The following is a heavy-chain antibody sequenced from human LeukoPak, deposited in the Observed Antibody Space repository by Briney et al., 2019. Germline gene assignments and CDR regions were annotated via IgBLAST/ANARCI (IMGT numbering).Heavy chain of an antibody. J-gene: IGHJ6*02. CDR1: GYTFTSYY. CDR2: INPSGGST. V-gene: IGHV1-46*01. CDR3: ASTPYPVLEWLFRGDYYYGMDV. D-gene: IGHD3-3*01. Sequence: ASVKVSCKASGYTFTSYYMHWVRQAPGQGLEWMGIINPSGGSTSYAQKFQGRVTMTRDTSTSTVYMELSSLRSEDTAVYYCASTPYPVLEWLFRGDYYYGMDVWGQGTTVTVSS.